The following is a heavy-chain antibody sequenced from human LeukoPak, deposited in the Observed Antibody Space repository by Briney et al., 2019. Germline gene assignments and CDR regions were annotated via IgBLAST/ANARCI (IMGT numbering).Heavy chain of an antibody. D-gene: IGHD6-13*01. CDR1: GFTFSSYG. CDR2: IWYDGSNK. CDR3: ARALRYSSNDTTYRLDY. V-gene: IGHV3-33*01. J-gene: IGHJ4*02. Sequence: GGSLRLSCAASGFTFSSYGMHWVRQAPGKGLEWVAVIWYDGSNKYYADSVKGRFTISRDNSKNTLYLQMNSLRAEDTAVYYCARALRYSSNDTTYRLDYWGQGTLVTVSS.